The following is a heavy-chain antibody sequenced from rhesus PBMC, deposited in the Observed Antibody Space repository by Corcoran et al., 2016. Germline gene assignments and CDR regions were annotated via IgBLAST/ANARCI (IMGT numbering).Heavy chain of an antibody. J-gene: IGHJ5-2*02. V-gene: IGHV4-169*01. Sequence: NYWTWIRQAPGKGLEWIGYIYGSGSSATFNPSLKSRVTLSVDTSKNQFSLKLSSVTAADTAVYYCVRRKVTSNSFDVWGRGVLVIVSS. CDR2: IYGSGSSA. CDR1: NY. CDR3: VRRKVTSNSFDV. D-gene: IGHD4-23*01.